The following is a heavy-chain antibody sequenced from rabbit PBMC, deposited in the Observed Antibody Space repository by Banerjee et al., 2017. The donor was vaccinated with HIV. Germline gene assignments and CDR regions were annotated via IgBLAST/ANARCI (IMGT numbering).Heavy chain of an antibody. CDR2: IAGSSSGFT. D-gene: IGHD4-1*01. J-gene: IGHJ3*01. Sequence: EQLEESGGGLVKPEGSLTLTCKASGVSLNDKDVMCWVRQAPGKGLEWISCIAGSSSGFTYSATWAKGRFTISKTSSTTVTLQMTSLTAADTATYFCARDLDDVIGWNFGWWGQGTLVTVS. CDR1: GVSLNDKDV. V-gene: IGHV1S45*01. CDR3: ARDLDDVIGWNFGW.